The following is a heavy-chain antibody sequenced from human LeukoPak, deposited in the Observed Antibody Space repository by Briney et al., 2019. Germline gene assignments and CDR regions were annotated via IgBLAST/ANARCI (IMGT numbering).Heavy chain of an antibody. V-gene: IGHV5-51*01. D-gene: IGHD1-26*01. CDR2: IYPGDSDT. CDR3: ARHGSGATTSSIVGATPYYYYYMDV. Sequence: GESLKISCKGSGYSFTSYWIGWVRQMPGKGLEWMGIIYPGDSDTRYSPSFQGQVTISADKSISTAYLQWSSLKASDTAMYYCARHGSGATTSSIVGATPYYYYYMDVWGKGTTVTVSS. CDR1: GYSFTSYW. J-gene: IGHJ6*03.